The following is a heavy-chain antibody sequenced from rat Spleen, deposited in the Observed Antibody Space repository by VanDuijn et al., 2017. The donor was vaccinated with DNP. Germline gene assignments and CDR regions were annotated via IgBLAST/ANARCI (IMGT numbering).Heavy chain of an antibody. J-gene: IGHJ2*01. CDR1: GFTFGNYY. V-gene: IGHV5-22*01. D-gene: IGHD5-1*01. CDR2: ITYDGGST. Sequence: EVQLVESGGGLVQPGRSLKLSCAASGFTFGNYYMAWVRQAPTKGLEWVAYITYDGGSTYYGDSVKGRFTISRDNAKSTLYLQMNSLRSDDMATYYCARHIWTGYYFDYWGQGVMVTVSS. CDR3: ARHIWTGYYFDY.